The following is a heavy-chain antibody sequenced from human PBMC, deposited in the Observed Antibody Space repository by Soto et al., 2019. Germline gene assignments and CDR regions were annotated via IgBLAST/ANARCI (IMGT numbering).Heavy chain of an antibody. CDR2: ISAYNGNT. CDR1: GYTFTSYG. CDR3: ASRYCSGGSCYDPYYYYGMDV. D-gene: IGHD2-15*01. V-gene: IGHV1-18*01. Sequence: ASVKVSCKASGYTFTSYGISWVRQAPGQGLEWMGWISAYNGNTNYAQKLQGRVTMTTDTSTSTAYMELRSLRSDDTAVYYCASRYCSGGSCYDPYYYYGMDVWGQRSTVTVS. J-gene: IGHJ6*02.